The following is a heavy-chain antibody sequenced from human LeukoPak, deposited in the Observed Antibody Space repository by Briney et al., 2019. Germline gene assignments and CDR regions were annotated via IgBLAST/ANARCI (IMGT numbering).Heavy chain of an antibody. V-gene: IGHV1-8*01. CDR2: MNPNSGNT. CDR1: GYTFTSYD. CDR3: ARSNRDFWSPYYYGMDV. Sequence: ASVKVSCKASGYTFTSYDINWVRQATGQGLEWMGWMNPNSGNTGYAQKFQGRVTMTRNTSISTAYMELSSLGSEDTAVYYCARSNRDFWSPYYYGMDVWGQGTTVTVS. J-gene: IGHJ6*02. D-gene: IGHD3-3*01.